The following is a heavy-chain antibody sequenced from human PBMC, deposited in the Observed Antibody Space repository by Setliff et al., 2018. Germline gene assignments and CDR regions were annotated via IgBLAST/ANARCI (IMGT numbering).Heavy chain of an antibody. V-gene: IGHV1-46*01. CDR3: ARDVFPYHYEGAFDI. CDR2: INPSSGRT. J-gene: IGHJ3*02. Sequence: ASVNVSCKASGYAFTSHYMHWVRQAPGLGLEWMGTINPSSGRTSYAQKFQGRVTMTRDTSTRTVYMDMSSLRSEDTAVYYCARDVFPYHYEGAFDIWGQGTMVTVSS. CDR1: GYAFTSHY. D-gene: IGHD3-22*01.